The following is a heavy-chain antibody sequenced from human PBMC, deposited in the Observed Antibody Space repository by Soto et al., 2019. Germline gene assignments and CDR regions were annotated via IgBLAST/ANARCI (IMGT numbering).Heavy chain of an antibody. CDR2: ISYDGSNK. CDR3: ARGAASGYYLVSYYYGMDV. CDR1: GFTFSSYA. D-gene: IGHD3-22*01. V-gene: IGHV3-30-3*01. Sequence: QVQLVESGGGVVQPGRSLRLSCAASGFTFSSYAMHWVRQAPGKGLEWVAVISYDGSNKYYADSVKGRFTISSDNSKNTLYLQMNSLRAEDTAVYYCARGAASGYYLVSYYYGMDVWGQGTTVTVSS. J-gene: IGHJ6*02.